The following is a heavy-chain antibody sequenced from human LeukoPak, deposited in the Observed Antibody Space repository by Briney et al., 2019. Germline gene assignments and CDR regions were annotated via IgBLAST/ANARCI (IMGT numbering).Heavy chain of an antibody. Sequence: SEALSLTCTVSGGSISSYYWSWIRQPPGKGLEWIGYIYYSGSTNYNPSLKSRVTISVDTSKNQFSLKLSSVTAADTAVYYCARGEMATIPNFDYWGQGTLVTVSS. CDR2: IYYSGST. CDR1: GGSISSYY. CDR3: ARGEMATIPNFDY. D-gene: IGHD5-12*01. V-gene: IGHV4-59*01. J-gene: IGHJ4*02.